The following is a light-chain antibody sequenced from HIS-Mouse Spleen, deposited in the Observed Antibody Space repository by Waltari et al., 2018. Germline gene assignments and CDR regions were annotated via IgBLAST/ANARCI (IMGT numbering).Light chain of an antibody. V-gene: IGLV2-11*01. Sequence: QSALTQPRSVSGSPGQSVTISCTGTSSDVGGYNYVSWYQQHPGKAPKLMIYDVSKRPSGGPDRFSGSKSGNPASLTIVGLQAEDEADYYCCSYAGSYTGVFGTGTKVTVL. CDR1: SSDVGGYNY. CDR2: DVS. J-gene: IGLJ1*01. CDR3: CSYAGSYTGV.